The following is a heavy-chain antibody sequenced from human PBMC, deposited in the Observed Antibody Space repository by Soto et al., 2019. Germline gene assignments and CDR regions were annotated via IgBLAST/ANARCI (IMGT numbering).Heavy chain of an antibody. Sequence: SETLSLTCTVSGGSISSYYWSWIRQPPGKGLEWIGYIYYSGSTNYNPSLKSRVTISVDTSKNQFSLKLGSVTAADTAVYYCARLNGEGMVGPWGQGTLVTVSS. D-gene: IGHD1-26*01. CDR1: GGSISSYY. J-gene: IGHJ5*02. CDR3: ARLNGEGMVGP. CDR2: IYYSGST. V-gene: IGHV4-59*08.